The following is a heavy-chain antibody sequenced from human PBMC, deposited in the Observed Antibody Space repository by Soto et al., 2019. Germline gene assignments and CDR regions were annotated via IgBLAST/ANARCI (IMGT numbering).Heavy chain of an antibody. D-gene: IGHD1-26*01. CDR2: IKSKTDGGTT. Sequence: EVQLVESGGGLVKPGGSLRLSCAASGFTFSNAWMNWVRQAPGKGLEWVGRIKSKTDGGTTDYAAPVKGRFTISRDDSKNTLYLQMNSRKTEDTAVYYCTTAQKGAGRNYYYYYYGMDVWGQGTTVTVSS. CDR3: TTAQKGAGRNYYYYYYGMDV. V-gene: IGHV3-15*07. J-gene: IGHJ6*02. CDR1: GFTFSNAW.